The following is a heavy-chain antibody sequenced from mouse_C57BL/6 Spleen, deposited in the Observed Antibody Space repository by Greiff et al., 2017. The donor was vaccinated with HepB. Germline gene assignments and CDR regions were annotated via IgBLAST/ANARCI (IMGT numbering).Heavy chain of an antibody. CDR3: ARGLLRYYFDY. CDR1: GYAFTNYL. Sequence: QVQLKQSGAELVRPGTSVKVSCKASGYAFTNYLIEWVKQRPGQGLEWIGVINPGSGGTNYNEKFKGKATLTADKSSSTAYMQLSSLTSEDSAVYFCARGLLRYYFDYWGQGTTLTVSS. V-gene: IGHV1-54*01. D-gene: IGHD2-1*01. CDR2: INPGSGGT. J-gene: IGHJ2*01.